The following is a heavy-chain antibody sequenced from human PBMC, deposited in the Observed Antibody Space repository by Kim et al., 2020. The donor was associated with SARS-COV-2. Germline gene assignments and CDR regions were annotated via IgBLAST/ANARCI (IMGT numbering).Heavy chain of an antibody. CDR3: ASLLPQWSGYYAH. Sequence: YAQNIQGRVTMTRNTTIRQAYMELSSLRSEDTAVYYCASLLPQWSGYYAHWGQGTLVTVSS. D-gene: IGHD3-3*01. J-gene: IGHJ4*02. V-gene: IGHV1-8*01.